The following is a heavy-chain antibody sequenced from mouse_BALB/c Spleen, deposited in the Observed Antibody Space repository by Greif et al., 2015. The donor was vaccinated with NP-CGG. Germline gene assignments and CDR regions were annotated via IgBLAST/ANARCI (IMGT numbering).Heavy chain of an antibody. CDR2: INPSNGGT. CDR1: GYTFTSYY. Sequence: QVQLQQSGAELVKPGASVKLSCKASGYTFTSYYMYWVKQRPGQGLEWIGEINPSNGGTNFNEKFKSKATLTVDKSSSTAYKQLSSLTSEDSAVYYCTRRSHYAMDYWGQGTSVTVSS. V-gene: IGHV1S81*02. J-gene: IGHJ4*01. CDR3: TRRSHYAMDY.